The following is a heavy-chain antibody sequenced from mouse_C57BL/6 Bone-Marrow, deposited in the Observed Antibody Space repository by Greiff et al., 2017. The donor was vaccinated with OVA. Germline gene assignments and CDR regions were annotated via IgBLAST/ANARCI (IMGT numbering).Heavy chain of an antibody. CDR2: INPSTGGT. Sequence: VQLQPSGPELVKPGASVKLSCKASGYSFTGYYMNWVKQSPEKSLEWIGEINPSTGGTSYNQKFKAKATLTVDKSSSPAYLQLHSLTSEDSAVYSRARRYDDSSYDYWYFDDWGKGTTVTVSS. CDR1: GYSFTGYY. V-gene: IGHV1-42*01. CDR3: ARRYDDSSYDYWYFDD. J-gene: IGHJ1*03. D-gene: IGHD1-1*01.